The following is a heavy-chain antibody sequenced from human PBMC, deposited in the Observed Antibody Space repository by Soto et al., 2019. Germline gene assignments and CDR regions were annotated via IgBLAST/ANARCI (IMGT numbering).Heavy chain of an antibody. Sequence: TGGSLRLSCAASGFTFSSYGMHWVRQAPGKGLEWVAVIWYDGSNKYYADSVKGRFTISRDNSKNTLYLQMNSLRAEDTAVYYCASFNWKKGYYGMDVWGQGTTVTVSS. J-gene: IGHJ6*02. CDR1: GFTFSSYG. CDR3: ASFNWKKGYYGMDV. CDR2: IWYDGSNK. V-gene: IGHV3-33*01. D-gene: IGHD1-20*01.